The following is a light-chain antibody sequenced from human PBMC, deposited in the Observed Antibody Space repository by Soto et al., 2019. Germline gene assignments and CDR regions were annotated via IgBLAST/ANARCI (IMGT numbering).Light chain of an antibody. CDR3: SSCAGSDTFVA. V-gene: IGLV2-23*01. CDR1: SSDVGSYNL. Sequence: QSALTQPASVSGSPGQSITISCTGTSSDVGSYNLVSWYQQHPGKAPRLMIYEGTKRPSGVSNRFSGSKSGNTASLTLSGLQGEDEADYYCSSCAGSDTFVAFGGGTKLTVL. CDR2: EGT. J-gene: IGLJ2*01.